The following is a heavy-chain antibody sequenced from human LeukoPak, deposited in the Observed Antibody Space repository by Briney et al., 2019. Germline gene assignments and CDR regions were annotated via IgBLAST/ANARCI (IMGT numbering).Heavy chain of an antibody. CDR1: GFPFSTYV. CDR3: AKDAQYCSSTSCYGWYYYYYMDV. CDR2: ISYDGSNK. V-gene: IGHV3-30*18. D-gene: IGHD2-2*01. J-gene: IGHJ6*03. Sequence: GGSLRLSCSASGFPFSTYVMHWVRQAPGKGLEWVAVISYDGSNKYYADSVKGRFTISRDNSKNTLYLQMNSLRAEDTAVYYCAKDAQYCSSTSCYGWYYYYYMDVWGKGTTVTVSS.